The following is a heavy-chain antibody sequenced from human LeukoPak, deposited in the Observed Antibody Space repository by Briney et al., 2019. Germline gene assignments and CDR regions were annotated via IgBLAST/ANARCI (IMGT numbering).Heavy chain of an antibody. Sequence: GGSLRLSCAASGFTFSDSYMTWVRQAPGKGVEWVAYISGSGHDINYSDSVKGRFTISRDNAKNSLYLQMSSLRVEDTAVYYCARVLTSGYDSEPFDYWGQGTLVTVSS. D-gene: IGHD5-12*01. J-gene: IGHJ4*02. CDR2: ISGSGHDI. V-gene: IGHV3-11*04. CDR1: GFTFSDSY. CDR3: ARVLTSGYDSEPFDY.